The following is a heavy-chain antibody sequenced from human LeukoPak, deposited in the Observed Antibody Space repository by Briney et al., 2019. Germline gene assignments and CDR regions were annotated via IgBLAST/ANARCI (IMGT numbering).Heavy chain of an antibody. Sequence: GSLRLSCAASGFTFSSYEMNWVRQAPGKGLEWVGFIRSKAYGGTTEYAASVKGRFTISRDDSKSIAYLQMNSLKTEDTAVYYCYAGGTYYYDSSGYSYYFDYWGQGTLVTVSS. V-gene: IGHV3-49*04. CDR2: IRSKAYGGTT. D-gene: IGHD3-22*01. CDR3: YAGGTYYYDSSGYSYYFDY. J-gene: IGHJ4*02. CDR1: GFTFSSYE.